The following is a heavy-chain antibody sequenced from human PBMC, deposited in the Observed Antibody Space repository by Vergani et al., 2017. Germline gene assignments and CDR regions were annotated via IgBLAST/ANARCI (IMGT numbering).Heavy chain of an antibody. CDR2: IYYSGST. J-gene: IGHJ5*02. CDR3: ARVGGLGEPFDSSNXFDP. V-gene: IGHV4-59*01. Sequence: QVQLQESGPGLVKPSETLSLTCTVSGGSISSYYWSWIRQPPGKGLEWIGYIYYSGSTNYNPSLKSRVTISVDTSKNQFSLKLSSVTAADTAVYYFARVGGLGEPFDSSNXFDPWGQGTLVTVSS. CDR1: GGSISSYY. D-gene: IGHD2-15*01.